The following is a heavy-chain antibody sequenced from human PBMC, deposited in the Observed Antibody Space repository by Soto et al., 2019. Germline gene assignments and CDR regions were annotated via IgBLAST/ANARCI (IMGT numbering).Heavy chain of an antibody. V-gene: IGHV3-33*01. Sequence: QVQLVESGGGVVQPGRSLRLSCAASGFTFSSYGMHWVRQAPGKGLEWVAVIWYDGSNKYYADSVKGRFTISRDNSKNTLYLQMNSLRAEDTAVYYCARDWGRHGDLTFGYWGQGTLVTVSS. J-gene: IGHJ4*02. CDR1: GFTFSSYG. CDR2: IWYDGSNK. CDR3: ARDWGRHGDLTFGY. D-gene: IGHD3-10*01.